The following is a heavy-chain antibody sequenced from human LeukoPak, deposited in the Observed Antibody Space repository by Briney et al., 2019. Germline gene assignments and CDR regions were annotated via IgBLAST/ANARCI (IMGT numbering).Heavy chain of an antibody. J-gene: IGHJ4*02. CDR3: ARGGVVQYSNFDY. V-gene: IGHV3-53*01. D-gene: IGHD2-15*01. CDR1: GFTVSSNY. Sequence: GGSLRLSCAASGFTVSSNYMSWVRQAPGKGLEWVSVIYSGGSTYYADSVKGRFTISRDSSKNTLYLQMNSLRAEDTAVYYCARGGVVQYSNFDYWGQGTRVTVSS. CDR2: IYSGGST.